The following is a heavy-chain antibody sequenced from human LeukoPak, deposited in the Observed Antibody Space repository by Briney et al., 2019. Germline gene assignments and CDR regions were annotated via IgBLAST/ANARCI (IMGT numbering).Heavy chain of an antibody. V-gene: IGHV1-46*01. CDR1: GYTFTSYY. CDR3: ARLRTYYDFWSGYYDWFDP. D-gene: IGHD3-3*01. J-gene: IGHJ5*02. CDR2: INPSGGST. Sequence: ASVKVSCKASGYTFTSYYMHWVRQAPGQGLEWMGIINPSGGSTSYAQKFQGRVTMTRDTSTSTVYMELSSLRSEDTAVYYCARLRTYYDFWSGYYDWFDPWGQGTLVTVSS.